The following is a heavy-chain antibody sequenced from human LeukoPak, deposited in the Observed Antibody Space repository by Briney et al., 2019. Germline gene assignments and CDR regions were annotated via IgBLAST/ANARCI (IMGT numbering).Heavy chain of an antibody. CDR3: ARRDDTSGYIDY. V-gene: IGHV5-51*01. Sequence: GESLKISCKGSGYNFTSYWISWVRQMPGKGLEWMGIIYPGDSDTRYSPSFQGQVTISADKSISTAYLQWSSLKASDSAMYYCARRDDTSGYIDYWGQGTLVTVSS. D-gene: IGHD3-22*01. CDR2: IYPGDSDT. J-gene: IGHJ4*02. CDR1: GYNFTSYW.